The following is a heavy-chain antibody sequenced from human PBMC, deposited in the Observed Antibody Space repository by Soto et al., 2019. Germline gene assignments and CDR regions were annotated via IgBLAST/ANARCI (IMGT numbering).Heavy chain of an antibody. CDR3: ARDRVKAAAATCPWFDP. Sequence: GASVKVSCKASGYTFTSYAMHWVRQAPGQRLEWMGWINAGNGNTKYSQKFQGRVTITRDTSASTAYMELSSLRSEDTAVYYCARDRVKAAAATCPWFDPWGQGTLVTVSS. CDR2: INAGNGNT. CDR1: GYTFTSYA. D-gene: IGHD6-13*01. J-gene: IGHJ5*02. V-gene: IGHV1-3*01.